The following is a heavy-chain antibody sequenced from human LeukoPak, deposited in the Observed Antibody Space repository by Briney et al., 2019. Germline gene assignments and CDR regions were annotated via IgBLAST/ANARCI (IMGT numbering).Heavy chain of an antibody. CDR3: ATIAARPPTSDY. CDR2: INSDGSST. D-gene: IGHD6-6*01. J-gene: IGHJ4*02. Sequence: GGSLRLSCAASGFTFSSYWMHWVRQAPGKGLVWVSRINSDGSSTSYADSVKGRFTISRDNAKNTLYLQMDSLRAEDTAVYYCATIAARPPTSDYWGQGTLVTVSS. CDR1: GFTFSSYW. V-gene: IGHV3-74*01.